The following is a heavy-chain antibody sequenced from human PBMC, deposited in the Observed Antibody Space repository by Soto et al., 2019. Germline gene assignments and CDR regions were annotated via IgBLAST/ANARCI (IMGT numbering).Heavy chain of an antibody. D-gene: IGHD2-2*01. CDR3: ARQVPAAVRLGWFDP. V-gene: IGHV4-39*01. CDR1: GGSISRSTYY. Sequence: SETLSLTCTVSGGSISRSTYYWGWIRQPPGKGLEWIGSIYYSGSTYYRPSLKSRVTISVDTSKNQFSLKLSSVTAADTAVYYCARQVPAAVRLGWFDPWGQGTLVTVSS. J-gene: IGHJ5*02. CDR2: IYYSGST.